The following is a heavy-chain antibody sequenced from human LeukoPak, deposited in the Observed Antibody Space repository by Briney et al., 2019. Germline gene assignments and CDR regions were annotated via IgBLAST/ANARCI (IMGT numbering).Heavy chain of an antibody. CDR3: ARRGYSSGSYYFDY. V-gene: IGHV4-59*08. J-gene: IGHJ4*02. Sequence: SETLSLTCSVSGGSISSYSWRWVRQPPGKGLEWIGYIYYSGSNNYNPSPKNRVTISADTSKNQFSLKLSSVTAADTAMYYCARRGYSSGSYYFDYWGQGALVTVAS. CDR1: GGSISSYS. CDR2: IYYSGSN. D-gene: IGHD6-19*01.